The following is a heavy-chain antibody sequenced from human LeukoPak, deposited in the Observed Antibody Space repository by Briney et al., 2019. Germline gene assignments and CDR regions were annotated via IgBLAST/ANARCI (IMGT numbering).Heavy chain of an antibody. Sequence: GGSLRLSCAASGFTFGHYAMSWVRQAPGKGLEWVSAISGSGGSTYYADSVKGRFTISRDNSKNTLYLQMNSLRAEDTAVYYCGKDLRGYSGLFVIGGKGTRVTV. J-gene: IGHJ3*02. D-gene: IGHD3-22*01. CDR3: GKDLRGYSGLFVI. V-gene: IGHV3-23*01. CDR2: ISGSGGST. CDR1: GFTFGHYA.